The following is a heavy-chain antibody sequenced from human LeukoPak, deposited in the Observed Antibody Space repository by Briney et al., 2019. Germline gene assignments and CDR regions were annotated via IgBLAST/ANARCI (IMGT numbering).Heavy chain of an antibody. CDR3: AKEPTSYSSGWYFHH. Sequence: GRSLRLSCAASGFIFTNYGMHWVSQAPGKGMGWVAVISHDGTTKFYADSVKGRFTISRDNSKNTLDLQMYSLRAEDTAVYYCAKEPTSYSSGWYFHHWGQGTLVTVSS. J-gene: IGHJ1*01. CDR1: GFIFTNYG. V-gene: IGHV3-30*18. D-gene: IGHD6-25*01. CDR2: ISHDGTTK.